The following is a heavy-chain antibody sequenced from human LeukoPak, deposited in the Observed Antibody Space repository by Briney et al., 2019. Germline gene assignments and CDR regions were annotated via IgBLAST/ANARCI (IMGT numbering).Heavy chain of an antibody. CDR2: VYYSGSS. J-gene: IGHJ4*02. V-gene: IGHV4-39*01. Sequence: GSLRLSCAASGFTFSSYAMSWVRQPPGKGLEWIGSVYYSGSSYYNPSLKSRVTISVDTSKNQFSLKLSSVTAADTAVYYCARHGERGYSYGHDYWGQGTLVTVSS. D-gene: IGHD5-18*01. CDR3: ARHGERGYSYGHDY. CDR1: GFTFSSYA.